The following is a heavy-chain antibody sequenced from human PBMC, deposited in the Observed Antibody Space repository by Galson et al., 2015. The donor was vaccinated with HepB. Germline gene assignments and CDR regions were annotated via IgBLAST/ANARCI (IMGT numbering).Heavy chain of an antibody. CDR3: AGAYSYQKDSFDL. Sequence: LSLTCAVSGGSVNSGGYSWTWIRQPPGKGLEWIGYIYHSGSTYYNPSLKSRVTISLERSKNQFSLKLSSVTAADTAVYYYAGAYSYQKDSFDLWGQRAMVTVSS. CDR2: IYHSGST. V-gene: IGHV4-30-2*01. CDR1: GGSVNSGGYS. D-gene: IGHD3-10*01. J-gene: IGHJ3*01.